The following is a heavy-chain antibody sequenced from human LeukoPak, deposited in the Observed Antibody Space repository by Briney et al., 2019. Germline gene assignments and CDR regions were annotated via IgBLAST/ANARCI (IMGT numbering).Heavy chain of an antibody. Sequence: GGSLRLSCAASGFTFSSYWMSWVRQAPGKGLEWVANIKQGGSEKYYVDSVKGRFTISRDNAKNSLYLQMNSLRAEDTAVYYCAREEAGIAARPGFAVDWFDPWGQGTLVTVSS. CDR1: GFTFSSYW. D-gene: IGHD6-6*01. CDR2: IKQGGSEK. J-gene: IGHJ5*02. CDR3: AREEAGIAARPGFAVDWFDP. V-gene: IGHV3-7*01.